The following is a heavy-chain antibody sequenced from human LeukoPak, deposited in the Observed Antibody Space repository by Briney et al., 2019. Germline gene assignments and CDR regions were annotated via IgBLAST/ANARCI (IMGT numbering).Heavy chain of an antibody. V-gene: IGHV3-7*03. CDR1: GLTFSSYW. D-gene: IGHD6-13*01. CDR2: IKQGGSEK. J-gene: IGHJ4*02. Sequence: GGSLRLSCAASGLTFSSYWMSWVRQAPGKGLEWVANIKQGGSEKYYVVSVKGRFTISRDNAKNSLYLQMNSLRAEDTAVYYCARIAAAGIDQWGQGTLVTVSS. CDR3: ARIAAAGIDQ.